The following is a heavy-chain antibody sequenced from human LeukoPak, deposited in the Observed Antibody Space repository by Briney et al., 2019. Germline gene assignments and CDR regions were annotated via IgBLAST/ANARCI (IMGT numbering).Heavy chain of an antibody. J-gene: IGHJ4*02. D-gene: IGHD4-17*01. CDR2: ISAYNGNT. V-gene: IGHV1-18*01. Sequence: ASVKVSCKASGGTFSSYAISWVRQAPGQGLEWMGWISAYNGNTNYAQKLQGRVTMATDTSTSTAYMELRSLRSDDTAVYYCARGGGDYGDLYFDYWGQGTLVTVSS. CDR3: ARGGGDYGDLYFDY. CDR1: GGTFSSYA.